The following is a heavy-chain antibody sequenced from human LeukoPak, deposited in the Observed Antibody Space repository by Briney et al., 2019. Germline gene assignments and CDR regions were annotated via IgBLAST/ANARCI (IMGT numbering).Heavy chain of an antibody. D-gene: IGHD3-10*01. J-gene: IGHJ5*02. CDR3: AKAHHFGELSPSWFDP. V-gene: IGHV3-23*01. Sequence: GGSLRLSCAASGFTFSSYGMSWVRQAPGKGLEWVSAISGSGGSTYYADSVKGRFTISRDNSKNTLYLQMNSLRAEDTAVYYCAKAHHFGELSPSWFDPWGQGTLVTVSS. CDR1: GFTFSSYG. CDR2: ISGSGGST.